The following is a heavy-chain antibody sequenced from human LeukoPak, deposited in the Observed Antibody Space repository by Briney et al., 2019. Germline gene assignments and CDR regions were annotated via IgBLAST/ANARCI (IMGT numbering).Heavy chain of an antibody. CDR1: GGSISSYY. V-gene: IGHV4-59*01. D-gene: IGHD6-6*01. J-gene: IGHJ6*03. Sequence: SETLSLTCTVSGGSISSYYWSWIRQPPGKGLEWIGYIYYSGSTNYIPSLKSRVTISVDTSKNQFSLKLSSVTAADTAVYYCARVPSIAAHGVFYYYYYMDVWGKGTTVTVSS. CDR3: ARVPSIAAHGVFYYYYYMDV. CDR2: IYYSGST.